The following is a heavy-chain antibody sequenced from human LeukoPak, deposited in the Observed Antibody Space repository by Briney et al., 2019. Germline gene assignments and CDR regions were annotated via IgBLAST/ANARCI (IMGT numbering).Heavy chain of an antibody. J-gene: IGHJ3*02. CDR2: IWFDGIRK. D-gene: IGHD3-22*01. CDR1: GFTFSNYG. V-gene: IGHV3-33*01. Sequence: GGSLRLSCAASGFTFSNYGMHWVRQVPGKGLEWVAAIWFDGIRKYYADSVKGRLTISGDNSKNTLYLQMNSLRAEDTAVYYCARDLEDSSPFGAFDMWGQGTMVTVSS. CDR3: ARDLEDSSPFGAFDM.